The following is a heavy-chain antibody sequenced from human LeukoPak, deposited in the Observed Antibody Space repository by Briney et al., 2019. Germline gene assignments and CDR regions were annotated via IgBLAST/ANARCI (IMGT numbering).Heavy chain of an antibody. Sequence: GGSLRLSCAASGFTVSSNYMSWGRQAPGKGLEWVSVIYSGGSTYYADSVKGRFTISRDNSKNTLYLQMNSLRAEDTAVYYCASSGYSMGPFDYWGQGTLVTVSS. D-gene: IGHD3-22*01. CDR1: GFTVSSNY. CDR2: IYSGGST. V-gene: IGHV3-66*01. J-gene: IGHJ4*02. CDR3: ASSGYSMGPFDY.